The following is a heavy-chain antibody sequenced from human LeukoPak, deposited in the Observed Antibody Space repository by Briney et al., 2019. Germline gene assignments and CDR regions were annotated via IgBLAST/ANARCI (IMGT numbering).Heavy chain of an antibody. D-gene: IGHD6-13*01. CDR2: IYYSGST. Sequence: PSETLSLTCTVSGGSISSYYWSWIRQPPGKGLEWIGYIYYSGSTNYNPSLKSRVTISVDTSKNQFSLKLSSVTAADTAVYYCARGKVDRVEVSSSWYHYYYYYGMDVWGQGTTVTVSS. CDR3: ARGKVDRVEVSSSWYHYYYYYGMDV. J-gene: IGHJ6*02. V-gene: IGHV4-59*01. CDR1: GGSISSYY.